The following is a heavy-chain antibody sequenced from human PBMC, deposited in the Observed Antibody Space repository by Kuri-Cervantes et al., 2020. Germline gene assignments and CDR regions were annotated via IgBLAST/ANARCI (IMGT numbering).Heavy chain of an antibody. CDR2: IYYSGST. D-gene: IGHD2-8*02. V-gene: IGHV4-39*07. CDR1: GGSISSSSYY. Sequence: SETLSLTCTVSGGSISSSSYYWGWIRQPPGKGLEWIGSIYYSGSTYYNPSLKSRVTISVDTSKNQFSLKLSSVTAADTAVYHCARVALGGVFFEYWGQGTLVTVSS. CDR3: ARVALGGVFFEY. J-gene: IGHJ4*02.